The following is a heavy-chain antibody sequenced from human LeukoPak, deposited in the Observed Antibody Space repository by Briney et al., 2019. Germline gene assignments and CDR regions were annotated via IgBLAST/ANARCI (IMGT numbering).Heavy chain of an antibody. Sequence: HAGGSLRLSCAASGFTFSSFWMSWVRQAPGKGLEWVANINQDGGEKYYVDSVKGRFTISRDNSKNMLYLQMNSLRVEDTALYCARAPYDILTGSYFDFWGQGTLVTVSS. J-gene: IGHJ4*02. CDR1: GFTFSSFW. V-gene: IGHV3-7*03. CDR2: INQDGGEK. D-gene: IGHD3-9*01. CDR3: ARAPYDILTGSYFDF.